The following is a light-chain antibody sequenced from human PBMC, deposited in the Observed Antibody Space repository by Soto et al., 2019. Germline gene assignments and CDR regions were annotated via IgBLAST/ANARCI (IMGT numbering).Light chain of an antibody. Sequence: EIVLTQSPGTLSLSPGERATLSCRASQTVSSNYLAWYQQKPGQAPRLLIYGASSRATGIPDRFSGSGSGTDFTLTITRLEPADFAVYYCQQFSSSPGFTFGPGTRVDIK. CDR1: QTVSSNY. J-gene: IGKJ3*01. V-gene: IGKV3-20*01. CDR3: QQFSSSPGFT. CDR2: GAS.